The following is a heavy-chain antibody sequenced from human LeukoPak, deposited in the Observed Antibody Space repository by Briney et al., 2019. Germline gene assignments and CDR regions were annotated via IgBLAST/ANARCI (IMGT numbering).Heavy chain of an antibody. V-gene: IGHV3-7*01. CDR2: IKQDGSEK. CDR1: GFTFSSYW. CDR3: ARVRKPFAFDI. Sequence: GGSLRLSCAASGFTFSSYWMSWVRQAPGKGLEWVANIKQDGSEKYYVDSVKGRFTISRDNAKNSLYLQMNSLRAEDTAVYFCARVRKPFAFDIWGQGTMVTVSS. J-gene: IGHJ3*02.